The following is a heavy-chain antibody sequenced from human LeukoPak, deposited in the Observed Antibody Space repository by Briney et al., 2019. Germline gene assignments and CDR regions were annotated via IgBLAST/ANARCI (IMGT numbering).Heavy chain of an antibody. V-gene: IGHV1-8*03. CDR1: GYTFTSYD. CDR3: ARGVYYDFWSGYLSFRYYYYMDV. CDR2: MNPNSGNT. Sequence: ASVKVSCKASGYTFTSYDTNWVRQATGQGLEWMGWMNPNSGNTGYAQKFQGRVTITRNTSISTAYMELSSLRSEDTAVYYCARGVYYDFWSGYLSFRYYYYMDVWGKGTTVTVSS. D-gene: IGHD3-3*01. J-gene: IGHJ6*03.